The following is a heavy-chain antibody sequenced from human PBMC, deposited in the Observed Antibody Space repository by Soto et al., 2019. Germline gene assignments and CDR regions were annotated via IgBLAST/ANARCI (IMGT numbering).Heavy chain of an antibody. Sequence: PSETLSLTCTVSGGSISSSNWWSWVRQPPGKGLEWIGEIYHSGSTNYNPSLKSRVTISVDKSKNQFSLKLSSVTAADTAVYYCARIPYSPNSGSFQAGDYWGQGTLVTVSS. V-gene: IGHV4-4*02. CDR1: GGSISSSNW. J-gene: IGHJ4*02. CDR2: IYHSGST. CDR3: ARIPYSPNSGSFQAGDY. D-gene: IGHD1-26*01.